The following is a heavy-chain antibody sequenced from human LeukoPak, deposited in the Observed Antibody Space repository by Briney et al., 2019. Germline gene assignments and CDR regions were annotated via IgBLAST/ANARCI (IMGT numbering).Heavy chain of an antibody. CDR3: ARSGIVVVPAATKDGRNWFDP. CDR1: GGSFSGYY. V-gene: IGHV4-34*01. D-gene: IGHD2-2*01. Sequence: PSETLSLTCAVYGGSFSGYYWSWIRQPPGKGLEWIGEINHSGSTNYNPSLKSRVTISVDTSKNQFSLKLSSVTAADTAVYYCARSGIVVVPAATKDGRNWFDPWGQGTLVTVSS. J-gene: IGHJ5*02. CDR2: INHSGST.